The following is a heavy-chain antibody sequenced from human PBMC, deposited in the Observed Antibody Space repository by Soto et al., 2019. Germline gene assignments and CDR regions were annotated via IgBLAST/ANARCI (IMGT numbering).Heavy chain of an antibody. CDR2: ISYDGSSK. V-gene: IGHV3-30*18. CDR1: GFCFSNYG. Sequence: GRSLTLSCAASGFCFSNYGMECVSPAPGKGLEWVAVISYDGSSKYHADSVKSRFNISRDNSKNALHLQMNSLRAEDTAVYYCSKDRRGGRAVLDSWGQGTLVTVSS. J-gene: IGHJ4*02. CDR3: SKDRRGGRAVLDS. D-gene: IGHD2-8*01.